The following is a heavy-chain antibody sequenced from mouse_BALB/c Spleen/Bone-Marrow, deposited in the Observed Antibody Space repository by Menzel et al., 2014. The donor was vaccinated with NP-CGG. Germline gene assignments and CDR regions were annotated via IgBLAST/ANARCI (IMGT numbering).Heavy chain of an antibody. CDR1: GFTFSDYY. J-gene: IGHJ4*01. V-gene: IGHV5-12*01. CDR2: ISNGYDST. D-gene: IGHD2-12*01. Sequence: EVQLVESGGGLVQPGGSLKLSCAPSGFTFSDYYMFWVRQTPDKRLEWVAYISNGYDSTFYSDTVKGRFTISRDNAKNTLYLQMSRLRSEDTAMYYCARESYGHAMDYWGQGTSVTVSS. CDR3: ARESYGHAMDY.